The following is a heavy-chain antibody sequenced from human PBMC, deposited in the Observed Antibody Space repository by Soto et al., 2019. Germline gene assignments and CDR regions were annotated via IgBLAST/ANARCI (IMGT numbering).Heavy chain of an antibody. CDR2: IGGGSGNT. Sequence: EVQLLESGGDLVQPGGSLRLSCAASGFTFISSAMSWVRQAPGKGLEWVSSIGGGSGNTYYADAVKGRFTISRDNSRKTMYLQMNSLTAEDTAVYYCAKVSTIAVAGTVWGQGTLVTVSS. V-gene: IGHV3-23*01. D-gene: IGHD6-19*01. J-gene: IGHJ4*02. CDR1: GFTFISSA. CDR3: AKVSTIAVAGTV.